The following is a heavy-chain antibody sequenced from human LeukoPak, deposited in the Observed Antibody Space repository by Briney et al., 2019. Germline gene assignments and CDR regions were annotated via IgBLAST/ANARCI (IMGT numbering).Heavy chain of an antibody. CDR1: RFTFSSYS. V-gene: IGHV3-23*01. Sequence: GGSLRLSCAASRFTFSSYSMNWVRQAPGKGLEWVSDINASGSRTYYADSVKGRFTISRDNSKNTPYLQMNSLRAEDTAVYYCAKDEGDITIFGVVENWFDPWGQGALVTVSS. CDR3: AKDEGDITIFGVVENWFDP. J-gene: IGHJ5*02. CDR2: INASGSRT. D-gene: IGHD3-3*01.